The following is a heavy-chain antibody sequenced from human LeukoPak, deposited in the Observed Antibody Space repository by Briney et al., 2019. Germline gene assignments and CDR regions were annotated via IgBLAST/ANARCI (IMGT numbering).Heavy chain of an antibody. Sequence: GGSLRLSCAASGFTFYNYAMHWVRQAPGKGLEGVSGISCNSGSIGYADSVKGRFTISRDNAKNSLYLQMNSLRAEDTALYYCAEPRAFGELSSPFDYWGHGTLVTVSS. CDR1: GFTFYNYA. J-gene: IGHJ4*01. CDR3: AEPRAFGELSSPFDY. CDR2: ISCNSGSI. D-gene: IGHD3-10*01. V-gene: IGHV3-9*01.